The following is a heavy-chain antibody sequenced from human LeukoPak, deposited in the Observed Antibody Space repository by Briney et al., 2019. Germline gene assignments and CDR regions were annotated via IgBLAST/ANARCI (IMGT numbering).Heavy chain of an antibody. Sequence: GGSLRLSCAASGFTFSSHGMSWVRQAPGKGLEWVSTISGSGDYTYYADSVKGRFTISRDNSKNTLYLQMNSLRAEDTAVYYCARVKEGYSYGNYYFDEWGQGTLVTVSS. CDR3: ARVKEGYSYGNYYFDE. CDR1: GFTFSSHG. J-gene: IGHJ4*02. D-gene: IGHD5-18*01. V-gene: IGHV3-23*01. CDR2: ISGSGDYT.